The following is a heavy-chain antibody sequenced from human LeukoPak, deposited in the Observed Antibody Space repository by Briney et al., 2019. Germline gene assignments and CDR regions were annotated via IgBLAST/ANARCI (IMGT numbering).Heavy chain of an antibody. V-gene: IGHV4-34*01. Sequence: KPSETLSLTCAVYGGSFSGYYCSSIRQPPGKGLEWIGEINHSGSTNYNPSLKSRVTISVDTSKNQFSLKLSSVTAADTAVYYCARTQRITMVRGVITDWGQGTLVTVSS. D-gene: IGHD3-10*01. CDR3: ARTQRITMVRGVITD. J-gene: IGHJ4*02. CDR1: GGSFSGYY. CDR2: INHSGST.